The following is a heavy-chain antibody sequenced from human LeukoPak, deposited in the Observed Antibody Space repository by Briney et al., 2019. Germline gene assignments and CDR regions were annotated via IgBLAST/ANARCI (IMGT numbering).Heavy chain of an antibody. V-gene: IGHV1-18*01. CDR2: ISGYSGNS. D-gene: IGHD4-17*01. CDR3: LRVRDINGDHLDFFY. CDR1: GYAFSSYG. Sequence: ASVKVSCTASGYAFSSYGISWVRQAPGRGLERMGWISGYSGNSNSAQKLQGRLIMTTYNSTGTAYMDLRSLTSDDTAFYYCLRVRDINGDHLDFFYWGQGTLVTVSS. J-gene: IGHJ4*02.